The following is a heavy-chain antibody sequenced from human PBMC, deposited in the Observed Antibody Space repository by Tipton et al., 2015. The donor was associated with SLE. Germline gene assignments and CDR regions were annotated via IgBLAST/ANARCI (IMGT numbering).Heavy chain of an antibody. CDR2: IYYSGST. J-gene: IGHJ4*02. CDR3: ARRTGEGLWYFDY. CDR1: GGSISSYY. D-gene: IGHD7-27*01. Sequence: TLSLTCTVSGGSISSYYWSWIRQPPGKGLEWIGYIYYSGSTNYNPSLKSRVTISVDTSKNQFSLKLSSVTAADTAVYYCARRTGEGLWYFDYWGQGTLVTVSS. V-gene: IGHV4-59*08.